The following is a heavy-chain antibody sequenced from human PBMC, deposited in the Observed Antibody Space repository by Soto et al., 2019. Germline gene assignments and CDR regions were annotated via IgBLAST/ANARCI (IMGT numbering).Heavy chain of an antibody. D-gene: IGHD3-10*01. CDR2: MSPSSGDT. V-gene: IGHV1-8*01. CDR1: GYTFANYD. CDR3: ARGVDAGVDY. Sequence: QVQLLQSGAEVKEPGASVKVSCRASGYTFANYDINWLRQAAGQGLEWMGWMSPSSGDTGYAQKFQGRVTMTRDTSINTAYVELSSLRSEDTALYYCARGVDAGVDYWGQGTLVTVSS. J-gene: IGHJ4*02.